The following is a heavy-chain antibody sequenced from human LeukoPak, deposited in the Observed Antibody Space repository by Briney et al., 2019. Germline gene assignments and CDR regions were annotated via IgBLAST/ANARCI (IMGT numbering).Heavy chain of an antibody. CDR3: AKGSFTWIQLWQRDDAFDI. D-gene: IGHD5-18*01. Sequence: GGSLRLSCTASGFTLSTSWMSWVRQAPGKGLEWVANINQDASEKLYVDSVKGRFTISRDNAKNSLYLQMNSLRAEDTAVYYCAKGSFTWIQLWQRDDAFDIWGQGTMVTVSS. J-gene: IGHJ3*02. V-gene: IGHV3-7*01. CDR2: INQDASEK. CDR1: GFTLSTSW.